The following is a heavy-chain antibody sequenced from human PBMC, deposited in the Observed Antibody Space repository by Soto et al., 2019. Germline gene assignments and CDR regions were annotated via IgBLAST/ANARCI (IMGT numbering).Heavy chain of an antibody. J-gene: IGHJ4*02. CDR2: MNPNSGNT. Sequence: ASVKVSCKASGYTFTSYDINWVRQATGQGLEWMGWMNPNSGNTGYAQKFQGRVTMTRNTSISTAYMELSSLRSKDTAVYYCARRQLLYQTFDYWGQGTLVTVS. CDR3: ARRQLLYQTFDY. CDR1: GYTFTSYD. D-gene: IGHD2-2*01. V-gene: IGHV1-8*01.